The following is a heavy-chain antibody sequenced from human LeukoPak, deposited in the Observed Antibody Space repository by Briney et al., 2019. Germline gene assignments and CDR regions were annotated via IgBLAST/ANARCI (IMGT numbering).Heavy chain of an antibody. CDR2: INHSGST. D-gene: IGHD3-16*01. V-gene: IGHV4-34*01. CDR3: ARVVVGGGRSYYYYYYMDV. CDR1: GGSFSGYY. J-gene: IGHJ6*03. Sequence: SETLSLTCAVYGGSFSGYYWSWIRQPPGKGLEWIGEINHSGSTNYNPSLKSRVTISVDTSKNQFSLKLSSVTAADTAVYYCARVVVGGGRSYYYYYYMDVWGKGTTVTVSS.